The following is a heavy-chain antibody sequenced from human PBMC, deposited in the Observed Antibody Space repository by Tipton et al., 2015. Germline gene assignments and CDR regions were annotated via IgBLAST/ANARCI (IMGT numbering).Heavy chain of an antibody. Sequence: TLSLTCDVSGYSISSGYYWGWIRQPPGKGLEWIGSIYHSGSTYYNPSLKSRVSISVDTSKTQFSLKMSSVTASDTAVYYCARARGRHGGLFDSWGQGILVTVSS. CDR3: ARARGRHGGLFDS. V-gene: IGHV4-38-2*01. CDR2: IYHSGST. J-gene: IGHJ4*02. CDR1: GYSISSGYY. D-gene: IGHD4-23*01.